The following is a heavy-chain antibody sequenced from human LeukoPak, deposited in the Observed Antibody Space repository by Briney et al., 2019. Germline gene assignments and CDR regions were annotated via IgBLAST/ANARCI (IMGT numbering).Heavy chain of an antibody. CDR3: AKVYVHYYDSSGYIFDY. CDR1: GFTFSSYW. CDR2: VNTDGSDI. J-gene: IGHJ4*02. Sequence: PGGSLRLSCAASGFTFSSYWMHWVRHAPAKGLVWVSRVNTDGSDISYADSVKGRFTISRDNSKNTLYLQMNSLRAEDTAVYYCAKVYVHYYDSSGYIFDYWGQGTLVTVSS. D-gene: IGHD3-22*01. V-gene: IGHV3-74*01.